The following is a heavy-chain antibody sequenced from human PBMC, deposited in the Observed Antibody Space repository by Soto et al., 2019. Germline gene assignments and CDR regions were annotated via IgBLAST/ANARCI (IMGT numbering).Heavy chain of an antibody. V-gene: IGHV2-5*02. D-gene: IGHD5-18*01. CDR1: GFSVSTSGVG. J-gene: IGHJ4*02. CDR2: IYWDGDE. Sequence: VSGPTLVNPTQTLTLTCTFSGFSVSTSGVGVAWIRQPPGKALEWLALIYWDGDERYSPFLQSRVTITKDTSKNQLVLTMTNMDPVDTATYYCAHLPWKQLWPRAPGVYWGQGTPVTVSS. CDR3: AHLPWKQLWPRAPGVY.